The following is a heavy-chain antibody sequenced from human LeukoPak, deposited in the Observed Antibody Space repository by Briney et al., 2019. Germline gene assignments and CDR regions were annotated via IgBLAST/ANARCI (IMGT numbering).Heavy chain of an antibody. J-gene: IGHJ3*02. CDR3: ARNQAAGGDAFDI. CDR1: GFTFSSYV. Sequence: GGSPRLSCAASGFTFSSYVMSWVRQAPGKGLEWVSAISGSGGSTYYADSVKGRFTISRDNSKNTLYLQMNSLRPEDTAVYYCARNQAAGGDAFDIWGQGTMVTVSS. V-gene: IGHV3-23*01. CDR2: ISGSGGST. D-gene: IGHD2-8*02.